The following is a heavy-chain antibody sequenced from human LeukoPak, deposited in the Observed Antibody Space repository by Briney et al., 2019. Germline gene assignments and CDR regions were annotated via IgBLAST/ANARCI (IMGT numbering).Heavy chain of an antibody. CDR3: ATGYSSGWYFYFQH. CDR2: IKQDGSEK. D-gene: IGHD6-19*01. CDR1: GFSFNNYA. Sequence: PGGSLRLSCAASGFSFNNYAMYWVRQAPGKGLEWVANIKQDGSEKNYVDSVKGRFTISRDNAKNSLSLRMNSLSAEDTAVYYCATGYSSGWYFYFQHWGQGSLVSVSS. J-gene: IGHJ1*01. V-gene: IGHV3-7*01.